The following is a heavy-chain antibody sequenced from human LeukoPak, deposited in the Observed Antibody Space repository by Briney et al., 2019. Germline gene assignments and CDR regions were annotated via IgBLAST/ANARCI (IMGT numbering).Heavy chain of an antibody. CDR1: GGSISSGGYS. CDR2: INYSGST. V-gene: IGHV4-61*08. CDR3: ARGGRWQPL. D-gene: IGHD5-24*01. Sequence: SETLSLTCAVSGGSISSGGYSWSWIRQPPGKGLEWIGYINYSGSTNYNPSLKSRVTISLDTSKNQFSLNLTSVTAADTAVYYCARGGRWQPLWGQGTLVTVSS. J-gene: IGHJ4*02.